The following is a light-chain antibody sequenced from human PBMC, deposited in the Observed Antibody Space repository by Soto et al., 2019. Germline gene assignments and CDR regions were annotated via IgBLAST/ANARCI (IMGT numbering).Light chain of an antibody. CDR1: QDISNY. V-gene: IGKV1-17*03. CDR2: AAS. J-gene: IGKJ1*01. Sequence: DIQMTQSPSTMSASVGDRVTITCRASQDISNYLAWFQQRPGKVPKRLISAASTLQSGVPSRFGGSGSGTEFTLTISGLQPEDFATYYCLHHNTYPWTFGQGTKVDIK. CDR3: LHHNTYPWT.